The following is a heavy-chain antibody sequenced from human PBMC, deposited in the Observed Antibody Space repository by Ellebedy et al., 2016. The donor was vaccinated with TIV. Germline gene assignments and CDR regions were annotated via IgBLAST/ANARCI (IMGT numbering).Heavy chain of an antibody. D-gene: IGHD1-14*01. CDR3: AKARDRSLDQ. J-gene: IGHJ4*02. CDR1: GGSININTW. V-gene: IGHV4-4*02. CDR2: ISHSGST. Sequence: MPSETLSLTFDVSGGSININTWWSWVRQPPGKGLEWIGQISHSGSTVYSPSLRSRVIISVDKSRHQFSLTLSSVTAADTAVYYCAKARDRSLDQWGQGTLVTVSS.